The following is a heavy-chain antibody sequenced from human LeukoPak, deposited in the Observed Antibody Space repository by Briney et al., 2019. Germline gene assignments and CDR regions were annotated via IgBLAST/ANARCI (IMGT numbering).Heavy chain of an antibody. Sequence: GGSLRLSCAASGFTFSSYAMHWVRQAPGKGLEYVSAISSNGGSTYYANSVKGRSTISRDNSKNTLYLQMGSLRAEDMAVYYCAGTIAAAAGAFDIWGQGTMVTVSS. D-gene: IGHD6-13*01. CDR1: GFTFSSYA. CDR2: ISSNGGST. V-gene: IGHV3-64*01. CDR3: AGTIAAAAGAFDI. J-gene: IGHJ3*02.